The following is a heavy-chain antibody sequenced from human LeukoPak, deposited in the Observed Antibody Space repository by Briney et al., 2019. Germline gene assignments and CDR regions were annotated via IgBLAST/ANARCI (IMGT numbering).Heavy chain of an antibody. CDR2: ISAYIGNT. J-gene: IGHJ4*02. D-gene: IGHD3-10*01. V-gene: IGHV1-18*01. CDR3: ARDSGERGSGSYLIAY. CDR1: GYTFTNYG. Sequence: ASVKVSCKASGYTFTNYGINWVRQAPGQGLEWMGWISAYIGNTNYAQKLQGRVTMTTDTSTSTASMELSRLRSDDTAVYYCARDSGERGSGSYLIAYWGQGTLVTVSS.